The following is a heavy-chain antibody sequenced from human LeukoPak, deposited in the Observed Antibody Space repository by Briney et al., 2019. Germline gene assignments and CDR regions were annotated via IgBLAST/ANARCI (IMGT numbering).Heavy chain of an antibody. J-gene: IGHJ4*02. V-gene: IGHV3-23*01. CDR3: AKDPRDLLGDIVATTLYYFDY. Sequence: PGGSLRLSCAASGFSFSAFEMHWVRQTPGKGLEWVSAISGSGGSTYYADSVKGRFTISRDNSKNTLYLQMNSLRAEDTAVYYCAKDPRDLLGDIVATTLYYFDYWGQGTLVTVSS. D-gene: IGHD5-12*01. CDR1: GFSFSAFE. CDR2: ISGSGGST.